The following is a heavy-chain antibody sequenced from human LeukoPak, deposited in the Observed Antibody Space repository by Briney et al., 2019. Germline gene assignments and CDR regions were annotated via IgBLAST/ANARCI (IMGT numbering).Heavy chain of an antibody. V-gene: IGHV4-59*01. CDR3: ARDRGYGYFDY. J-gene: IGHJ4*02. D-gene: IGHD5-18*01. CDR2: IYYSGST. Sequence: PSETLSLTCTVSGGSISSYYWSWVRQPPGRGLEWIGYIYYSGSTNYNPSLKSRVTISVGTSKNQFSLKLRSVTAADTAVYYCARDRGYGYFDYWGQGTLVTVSS. CDR1: GGSISSYY.